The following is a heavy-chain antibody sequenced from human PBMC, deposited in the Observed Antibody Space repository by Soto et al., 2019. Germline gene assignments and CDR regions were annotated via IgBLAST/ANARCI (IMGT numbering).Heavy chain of an antibody. V-gene: IGHV4-61*01. CDR1: GGSVSSGSYY. D-gene: IGHD6-19*01. Sequence: QVQLQESGPGLVKPSETLSLTCTVSGGSVSSGSYYWSWIRQPPGKGLEWIGYIYYSGSTNYNPSLKSRVTTSVDTSKNQFSLKLSSVTAADTAVYYCAREVRRGWALFDYWGQGTLVTVSS. J-gene: IGHJ4*02. CDR3: AREVRRGWALFDY. CDR2: IYYSGST.